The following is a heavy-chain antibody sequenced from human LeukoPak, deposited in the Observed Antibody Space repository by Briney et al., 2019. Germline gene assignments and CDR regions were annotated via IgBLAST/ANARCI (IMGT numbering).Heavy chain of an antibody. D-gene: IGHD3-22*01. CDR1: GFTFSTYA. CDR2: ISGSGGSA. Sequence: GGSLRLSCAASGFTFSTYAMNWVRQAPGKGLEWVSAISGSGGSANYADSVKGRFTISRDNSKNTLSLQMNSLRAEDTAVYYCAKSGGSGYSEYYYDYWGQGTLVTVSS. J-gene: IGHJ4*02. V-gene: IGHV3-23*01. CDR3: AKSGGSGYSEYYYDY.